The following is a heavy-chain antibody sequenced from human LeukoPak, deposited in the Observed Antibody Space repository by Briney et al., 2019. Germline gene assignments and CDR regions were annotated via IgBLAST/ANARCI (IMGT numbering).Heavy chain of an antibody. CDR2: INPGGGST. J-gene: IGHJ5*02. CDR3: AREERISMVRGVIIGGNWFDP. V-gene: IGHV1-46*01. Sequence: GASVKVSCKASGYTFTSYYMHWVRQAPGQGLEWMGMINPGGGSTTYAQKFQGRLTMTRDTSTSTVYMELSSLRSEDTAVYYCAREERISMVRGVIIGGNWFDPWGQGTLVTVSS. D-gene: IGHD3-10*01. CDR1: GYTFTSYY.